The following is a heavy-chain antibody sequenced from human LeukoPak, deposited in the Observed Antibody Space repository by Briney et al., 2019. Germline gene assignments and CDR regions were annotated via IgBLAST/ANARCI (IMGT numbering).Heavy chain of an antibody. CDR1: GGSISTSNYY. D-gene: IGHD1-1*01. CDR2: IFYSGST. CDR3: ARLSAVETGDY. J-gene: IGHJ4*02. V-gene: IGHV4-39*07. Sequence: PSETLSLTCTVSGGSISTSNYYWGWIRQPPGKGLEWIGNIFYSGSTYYSPSLRSRVTISLDTSRNQFSLKLNSVTAADTAVYYCARLSAVETGDYWGQGTLVTVSS.